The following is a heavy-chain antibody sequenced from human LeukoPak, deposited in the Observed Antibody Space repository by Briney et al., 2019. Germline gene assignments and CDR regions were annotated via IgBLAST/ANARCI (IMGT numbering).Heavy chain of an antibody. CDR2: INHSGST. J-gene: IGHJ5*02. CDR1: GGSFSGYY. V-gene: IGHV4-34*01. D-gene: IGHD6-19*01. CDR3: ARESGYSSGWYGKNWFDP. Sequence: PSETLSLTCAVYGGSFSGYYWSWIRQSPGKGLEWIGEINHSGSTNYNPSLKSRVTISIDRSKNQFSLKVSSVTAADTAAYYCARESGYSSGWYGKNWFDPWGQGTLVTVSS.